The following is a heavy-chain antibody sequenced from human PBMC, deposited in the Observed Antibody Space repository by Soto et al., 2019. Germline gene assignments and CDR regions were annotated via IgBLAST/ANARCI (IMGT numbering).Heavy chain of an antibody. V-gene: IGHV3-9*01. Sequence: EVQLVESGGGLVQPGRSLRLSCAASGFTFDDFPMHWVRQAPGKGLEWVSYITWNGLNVAYADSVKGRFTISRDNAKNSLYLQMNSLRPEDSALYYCARVDSGGNYFQHWGQGILVTVSS. CDR3: ARVDSGGNYFQH. CDR1: GFTFDDFP. J-gene: IGHJ1*01. D-gene: IGHD4-17*01. CDR2: ITWNGLNV.